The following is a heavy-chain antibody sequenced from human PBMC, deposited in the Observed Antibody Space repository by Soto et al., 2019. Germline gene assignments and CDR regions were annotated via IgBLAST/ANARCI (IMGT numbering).Heavy chain of an antibody. CDR2: IYYSGNT. V-gene: IGHV4-31*03. J-gene: IGHJ3*02. CDR3: ARGGFSAVDI. Sequence: QVQLQESGPGLVKPSQTLSLTCTVSGGSISSGGYYWSWIRQHPGKGLEWIGYIYYSGNTYYNPSLKSRLTISIDTSKNQFSLKLSSVTAADTAVYYCARGGFSAVDIWGQGTMVTVSS. D-gene: IGHD3-3*01. CDR1: GGSISSGGYY.